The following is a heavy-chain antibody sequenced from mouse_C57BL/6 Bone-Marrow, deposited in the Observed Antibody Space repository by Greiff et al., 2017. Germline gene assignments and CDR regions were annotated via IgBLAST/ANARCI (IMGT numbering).Heavy chain of an antibody. D-gene: IGHD2-1*01. CDR3: AISGEWYRFAY. CDR2: IHPSDVDT. J-gene: IGHJ3*01. CDR1: GYTFTSYW. V-gene: IGHV1-74*01. Sequence: QVQLQQPGAELVKPGASVKGSCKASGYTFTSYWMHWVKQRPGQGLEWIGRIHPSDVDTNYNQKLKGKATLTVDKSSSTAYMQLSSLTSEDSAVYYCAISGEWYRFAYWGQGTLVTVSA.